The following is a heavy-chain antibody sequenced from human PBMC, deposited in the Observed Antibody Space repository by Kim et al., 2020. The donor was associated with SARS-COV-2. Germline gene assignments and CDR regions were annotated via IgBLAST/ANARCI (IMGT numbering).Heavy chain of an antibody. CDR1: GFTFSSYG. D-gene: IGHD6-19*01. CDR3: AKDREWLEIGYYFDY. Sequence: GGSLRLSCAASGFTFSSYGMHWVRQAPGKGLEWVAVISYDGSNKYYADSVKGRFTISRDNSKNTLYLQMNSLRAEDTAVYYCAKDREWLEIGYYFDYWG. CDR2: ISYDGSNK. J-gene: IGHJ4*01. V-gene: IGHV3-30*18.